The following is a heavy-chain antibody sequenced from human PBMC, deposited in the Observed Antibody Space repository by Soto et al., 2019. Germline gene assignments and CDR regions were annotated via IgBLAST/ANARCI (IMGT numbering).Heavy chain of an antibody. J-gene: IGHJ4*02. D-gene: IGHD3-22*01. V-gene: IGHV1-69*02. Sequence: GASVKVSCKASGGTFSSYTISWVRQAPGQGLEWMGRIIPILGIANYAQKFQGRVTITADKSTSTAYMELSSLRSEDTAVYYCARASSPGFYYDSKDEEFDYWGQGTLVTVSS. CDR2: IIPILGIA. CDR3: ARASSPGFYYDSKDEEFDY. CDR1: GGTFSSYT.